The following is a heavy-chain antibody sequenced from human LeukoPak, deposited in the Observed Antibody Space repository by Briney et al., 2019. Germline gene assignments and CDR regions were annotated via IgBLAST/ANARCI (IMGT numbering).Heavy chain of an antibody. CDR3: ARSLGMTTATNHHDY. Sequence: WVSQPPGKGLEWIGSIYYSGSTYYNPPLKSRVTISVDTSKNQFSLKLSSVTAADTAVYYCARSLGMTTATNHHDYWGQGTLVTVSS. D-gene: IGHD4-17*01. V-gene: IGHV4-39*01. J-gene: IGHJ4*02. CDR2: IYYSGST.